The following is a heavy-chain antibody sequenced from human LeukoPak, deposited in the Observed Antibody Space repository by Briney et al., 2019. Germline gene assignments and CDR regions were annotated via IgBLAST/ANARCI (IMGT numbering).Heavy chain of an antibody. CDR3: AKFGSGWYYGPSVI. CDR1: GFTFSSYA. CDR2: ISSSGGST. V-gene: IGHV3-23*01. Sequence: GESLRLSCAASGFTFSSYAMSWVRQAPGKGLEWVSGISSSGGSTYYADSVKGRFTISRDNSKNTLFLQMNSLRAEDTAVYYCAKFGSGWYYGPSVIWGQGTMVTISS. J-gene: IGHJ3*02. D-gene: IGHD6-19*01.